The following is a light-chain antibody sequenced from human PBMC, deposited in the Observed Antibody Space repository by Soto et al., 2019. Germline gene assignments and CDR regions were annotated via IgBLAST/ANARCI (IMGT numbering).Light chain of an antibody. V-gene: IGKV1-5*03. Sequence: DIQMTQSPSTLSASVGDRVTITCRASQSISSWLAWYKQKPGKAPNLLIYKASSLESGVPSRFSGSRSGTEFTLTISSLQPDDFATYYCQQYNSYPLTFGGGTKVEI. CDR2: KAS. CDR1: QSISSW. J-gene: IGKJ4*01. CDR3: QQYNSYPLT.